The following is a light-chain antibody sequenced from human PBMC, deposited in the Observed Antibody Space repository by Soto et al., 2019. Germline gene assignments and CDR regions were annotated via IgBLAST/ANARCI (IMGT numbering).Light chain of an antibody. CDR1: LPISNY. J-gene: IGKJ1*01. CDR2: TAS. V-gene: IGKV1-5*03. CDR3: QQYNTYRT. Sequence: DIQMTQSPSSLSASVGDRVTITCRASLPISNYLAWYQQKPGKIPNLLIHTASTLQSGVPSRFSGSGSGTDFTLIISSLQPDDFATYFCQQYNTYRTFGQGTKVEIK.